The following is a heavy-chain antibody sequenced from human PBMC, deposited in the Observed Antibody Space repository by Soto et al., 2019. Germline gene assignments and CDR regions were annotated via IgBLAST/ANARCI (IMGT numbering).Heavy chain of an antibody. CDR3: ARGRNYGEFDP. CDR1: GFSLSTSGVA. D-gene: IGHD3-10*01. Sequence: QITLKESGPPLVKPTQTLTLTCTFSGFSLSTSGVAVGWIRHPPGKGLEWLALIYWDDNKRYSPSLKNRLTVTTDPSKNQVVRTVTNMDPVDTATYYCARGRNYGEFDPWGQGTLVTVSS. J-gene: IGHJ5*02. CDR2: IYWDDNK. V-gene: IGHV2-5*02.